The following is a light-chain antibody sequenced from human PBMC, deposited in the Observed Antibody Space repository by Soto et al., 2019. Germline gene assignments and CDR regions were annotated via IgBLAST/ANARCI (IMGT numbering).Light chain of an antibody. V-gene: IGLV2-8*01. Sequence: QSGLTQPPSASGSPGQSVTISCTGTSSDVGGYNYVSWYQQHPGKAPKLMIYEVSKRPSGVPDRFSGSKSGNTAFLTVSGLQAEDEADYYCSSYAGSNNVFGTGTRSPS. CDR1: SSDVGGYNY. CDR2: EVS. J-gene: IGLJ1*01. CDR3: SSYAGSNNV.